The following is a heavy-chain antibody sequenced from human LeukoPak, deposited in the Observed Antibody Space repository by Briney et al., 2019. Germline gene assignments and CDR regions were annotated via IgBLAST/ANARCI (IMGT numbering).Heavy chain of an antibody. CDR3: ARQVTFGYAFAYYFDY. CDR2: IHNSEIT. CDR1: GGSISTSSYY. V-gene: IGHV4-39*01. J-gene: IGHJ4*02. Sequence: SETLSLTCTVSGGSISTSSYYWGWLRQPPGKGPEWIGNIHNSEITYYNPSLKSRVTMSVDTSKTQFSLKLSSVTAADTAVYYCARQVTFGYAFAYYFDYWGQGSLVTVSS. D-gene: IGHD5-18*01.